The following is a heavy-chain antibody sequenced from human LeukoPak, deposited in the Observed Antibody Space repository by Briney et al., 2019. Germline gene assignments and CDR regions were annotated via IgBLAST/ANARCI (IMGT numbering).Heavy chain of an antibody. D-gene: IGHD6-13*01. CDR3: ARASSWSAFDI. J-gene: IGHJ3*02. CDR2: ISSSGSTI. Sequence: GGSLRLSCAASGFTFSSYEMNWVHQAPGKGLEWVSYISSSGSTIYYADSVKGRFTISRDNAKNSLYLQMNSLRAEDTAVYYCARASSWSAFDIWGQGTMVTVSS. V-gene: IGHV3-48*03. CDR1: GFTFSSYE.